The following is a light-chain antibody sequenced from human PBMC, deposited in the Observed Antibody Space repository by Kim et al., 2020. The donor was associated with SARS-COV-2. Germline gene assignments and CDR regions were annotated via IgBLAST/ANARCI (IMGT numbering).Light chain of an antibody. CDR1: SSEVGGYNY. CDR3: CSYAGSYTVI. V-gene: IGLV2-11*01. CDR2: DVS. Sequence: GQSVTIACTGTSSEVGGYNYVCWYQQHPSKAPKIMIYDVSKRPSGGPDRFSGSKSGNTASLTISGLQAEDEADYYCCSYAGSYTVIFGGGTKLTVL. J-gene: IGLJ2*01.